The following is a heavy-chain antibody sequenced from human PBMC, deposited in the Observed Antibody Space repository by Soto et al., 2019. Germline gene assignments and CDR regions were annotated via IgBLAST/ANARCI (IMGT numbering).Heavy chain of an antibody. CDR2: IKQDGSEK. Sequence: GGSLRLSCAASRFTFSSYWMSWVRQAPGKGLEWVANIKQDGSEKFYVDSVKGRFTISRDNAKNSLYLQMDSLRAEDTAVYYCARGIDDNASFGMDIWGQGTTVTVSS. D-gene: IGHD1-1*01. V-gene: IGHV3-7*01. J-gene: IGHJ6*02. CDR1: RFTFSSYW. CDR3: ARGIDDNASFGMDI.